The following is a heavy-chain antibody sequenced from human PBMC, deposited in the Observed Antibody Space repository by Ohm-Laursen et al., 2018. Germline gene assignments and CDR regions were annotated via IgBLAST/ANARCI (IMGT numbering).Heavy chain of an antibody. CDR1: GYTFTDYY. V-gene: IGHV1-69-2*01. J-gene: IGHJ5*01. CDR3: ARTFGESFYGLSFDP. D-gene: IGHD2/OR15-2a*01. Sequence: ASVKVSCRPSGYTFTDYYMHWVQQAPGKGLEWMGLVGPEDGETIYAEKFQGRVTITADTSTDTAYMELSSLRSEDTAVYYCARTFGESFYGLSFDPWGQGSLVTVSS. CDR2: VGPEDGET.